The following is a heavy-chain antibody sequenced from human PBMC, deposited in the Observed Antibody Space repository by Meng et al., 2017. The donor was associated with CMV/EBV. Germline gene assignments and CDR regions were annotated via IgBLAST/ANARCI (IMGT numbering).Heavy chain of an antibody. J-gene: IGHJ4*02. CDR1: GGSVSSGSYY. CDR2: IYYSGST. V-gene: IGHV4-61*01. Sequence: SETLSLTCTVSGGSVSSGSYYWSWIRQPPGTGLEWIGYIYYSGSTNYNPSLKSRVTISVDTSKNQFSLKLSSVTAADTAVYYCARSGVGVRWGQGTLVTVSS. D-gene: IGHD3-10*01. CDR3: ARSGVGVR.